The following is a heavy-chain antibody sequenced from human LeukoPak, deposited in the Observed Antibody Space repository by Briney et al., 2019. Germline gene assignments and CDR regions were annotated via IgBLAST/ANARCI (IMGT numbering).Heavy chain of an antibody. CDR3: ARDRRLYCSSGPCYSSFDY. D-gene: IGHD2-15*01. CDR1: GFIFSNYA. CDR2: ISDNGDKT. V-gene: IGHV3-23*01. J-gene: IGHJ4*02. Sequence: GGSLRLSCAASGFIFSNYAMSWVRQTPGKGLEWVSAISDNGDKTYYTESVKGRFSISRDNSKNTLYLQMNSLRAEDTAVYYCARDRRLYCSSGPCYSSFDYWGQGTLVTVSS.